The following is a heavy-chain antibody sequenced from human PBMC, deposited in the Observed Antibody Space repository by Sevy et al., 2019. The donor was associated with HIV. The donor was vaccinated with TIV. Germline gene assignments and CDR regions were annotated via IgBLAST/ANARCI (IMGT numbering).Heavy chain of an antibody. CDR3: ARGRDIMRGLGTRSAFDI. V-gene: IGHV3-53*01. CDR1: GFTVSSNY. J-gene: IGHJ3*02. D-gene: IGHD3-16*01. CDR2: IYSGGST. Sequence: GGSLRLSCAASGFTVSSNYMSWVRQAPGKGLEWVSVIYSGGSTYYADSVKGRFNISRDNSKNTLYLQMNSLRAEDTAVYYCARGRDIMRGLGTRSAFDIWGQGTMVTVSS.